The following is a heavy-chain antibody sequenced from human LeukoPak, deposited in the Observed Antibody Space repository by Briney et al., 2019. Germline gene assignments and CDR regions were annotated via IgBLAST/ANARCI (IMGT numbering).Heavy chain of an antibody. V-gene: IGHV4-38-2*02. CDR3: ARTNYDYYFDY. J-gene: IGHJ4*02. Sequence: SETLSLTCTVSGYSLSHDYYWGWIRQSPGKGLEWIGSIYHSGSTYYNASLKSRVTISVDTSKNQFPLKLSSVTAADTAVYYCARTNYDYYFDYWGQGTLVTVSS. D-gene: IGHD3-16*01. CDR1: GYSLSHDYY. CDR2: IYHSGST.